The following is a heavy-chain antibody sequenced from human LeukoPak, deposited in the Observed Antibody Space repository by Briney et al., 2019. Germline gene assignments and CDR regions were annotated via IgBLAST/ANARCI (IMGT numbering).Heavy chain of an antibody. D-gene: IGHD3-10*01. V-gene: IGHV3-7*04. CDR1: GFTFSSNW. Sequence: GGSLRLSCSASGFTFSSNWMSWVRQAPGKGLEWVANIKPDGSEKYYVDSMKGRFTISRDNAKSSLYLQMNSLRAEDTAVYYCARGSYGSGSYYGDYWGQGTLVTVSS. CDR2: IKPDGSEK. CDR3: ARGSYGSGSYYGDY. J-gene: IGHJ4*02.